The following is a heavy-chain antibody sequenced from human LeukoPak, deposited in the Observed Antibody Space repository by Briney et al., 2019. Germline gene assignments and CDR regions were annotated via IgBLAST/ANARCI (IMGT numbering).Heavy chain of an antibody. D-gene: IGHD3-10*01. V-gene: IGHV1-69*06. CDR3: ARQTTMLRGVFDAFEI. J-gene: IGHJ3*02. CDR1: GGTFSSYA. CDR2: IIPIFGTA. Sequence: GASVKVCCKASGGTFSSYAISWVRQAPGQGLEWMGGIIPIFGTANYAQKFLGRVMIIAAKSTSTVYMELGSLRSEDTAVYFCARQTTMLRGVFDAFEIWGEGTMVTVSS.